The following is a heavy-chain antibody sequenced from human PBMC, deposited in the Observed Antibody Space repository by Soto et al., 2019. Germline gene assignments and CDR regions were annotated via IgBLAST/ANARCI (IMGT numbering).Heavy chain of an antibody. Sequence: GGSLRLSCAASGFTFSSYWMNWIRQAPGKGLEWVANVKEGGSEEYYVDSVKGRFTISRDNAKNSLFLQMNSLTAEDTAVYYFAKGPPRMAAFSQFYYFWGRGSLVTVSS. CDR1: GFTFSSYW. CDR3: AKGPPRMAAFSQFYYF. D-gene: IGHD6-6*01. J-gene: IGHJ4*02. CDR2: VKEGGSEE. V-gene: IGHV3-7*05.